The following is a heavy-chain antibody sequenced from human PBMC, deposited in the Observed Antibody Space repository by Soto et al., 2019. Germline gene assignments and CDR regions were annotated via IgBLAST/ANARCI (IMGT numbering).Heavy chain of an antibody. CDR3: ARGHSTDCSNGVCSFFYNHEMDV. V-gene: IGHV1-8*01. D-gene: IGHD2-8*01. Sequence: ASVKVSCKASGYTFITYDIHWVRQATGQGLEWMGWMNPSNGNAGYAQKFQGRVTMTRDTSISTAYMELTRLRSDDTAVYFCARGHSTDCSNGVCSFFYNHEMDVWGQGTTVTV. CDR2: MNPSNGNA. CDR1: GYTFITYD. J-gene: IGHJ6*02.